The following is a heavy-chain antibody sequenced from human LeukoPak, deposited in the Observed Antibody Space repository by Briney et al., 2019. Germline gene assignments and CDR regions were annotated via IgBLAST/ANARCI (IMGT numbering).Heavy chain of an antibody. Sequence: PGGSLRLSCAASGFTFINAWMSWVRQAPGKGLEWVGRIKSKTDGGTTHYAEPVKGRFTISRDDSKNTLYLQMNSLKTEDTAVYYCITVALRYNWNDGVREDFDYWGQGTLVTVSS. D-gene: IGHD1-1*01. CDR2: IKSKTDGGTT. CDR3: ITVALRYNWNDGVREDFDY. J-gene: IGHJ4*02. CDR1: GFTFINAW. V-gene: IGHV3-15*01.